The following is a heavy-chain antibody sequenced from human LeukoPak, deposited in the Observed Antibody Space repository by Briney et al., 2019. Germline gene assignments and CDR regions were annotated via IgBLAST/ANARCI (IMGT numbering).Heavy chain of an antibody. CDR3: ARGCGSGWGKDY. J-gene: IGHJ4*02. D-gene: IGHD6-19*01. V-gene: IGHV3-33*01. CDR2: IWYDGSNK. Sequence: PGGSLRLSCAASGFTFSSYGMHWVRQAPGKGLEWVAVIWYDGSNKYYAASVKGRFTISRDNSNNTLYLQMNSLRAEDTAVYYCARGCGSGWGKDYWGQGTLVTVSS. CDR1: GFTFSSYG.